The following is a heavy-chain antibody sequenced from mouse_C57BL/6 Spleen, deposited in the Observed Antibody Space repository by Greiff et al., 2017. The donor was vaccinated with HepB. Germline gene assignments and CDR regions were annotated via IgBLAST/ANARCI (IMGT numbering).Heavy chain of an antibody. V-gene: IGHV5-16*01. CDR3: ARTGLYWYFDV. D-gene: IGHD4-1*01. J-gene: IGHJ1*03. Sequence: EVKLQESEGGLVQPGSSMKLSCTASGFTFSDYYMAWVRQVPEKGLEWVANINYDGSSTYYLDSLKSRFIISRDNAKNILYLQMSSLKSEDTATYYCARTGLYWYFDVWGTGTTVTVSS. CDR1: GFTFSDYY. CDR2: INYDGSST.